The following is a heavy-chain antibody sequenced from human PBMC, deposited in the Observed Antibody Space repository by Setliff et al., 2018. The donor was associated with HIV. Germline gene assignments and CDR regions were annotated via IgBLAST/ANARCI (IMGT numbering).Heavy chain of an antibody. Sequence: PSETLSLTCTVSGGSISSTSYYWGWIRQPPGKDLEWIGSIYFSGSTYYNPSPKSRLTISVDTSKNQFSLKLSSVTAADTSVYYCARLHRDWHFFDYWGQGALVTVS. CDR2: IYFSGST. CDR3: ARLHRDWHFFDY. V-gene: IGHV4-39*01. J-gene: IGHJ4*02. CDR1: GGSISSTSYY. D-gene: IGHD3-9*01.